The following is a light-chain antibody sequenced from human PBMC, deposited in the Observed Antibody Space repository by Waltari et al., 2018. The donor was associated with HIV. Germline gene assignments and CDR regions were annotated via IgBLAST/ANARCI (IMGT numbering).Light chain of an antibody. V-gene: IGLV1-36*01. CDR2: YDD. CDR1: SSNIGNHA. CDR3: AAWDDSLNGVV. J-gene: IGLJ2*01. Sequence: VLTQAPSASGTPGQRVTISCSGSSSNIGNHAVNWYQQLPGKAPKLLIYYDDLLPSGVSDRFSGSKSGTSASLAISGLQSEDEADYYCAAWDDSLNGVVFGGGTKLTVL.